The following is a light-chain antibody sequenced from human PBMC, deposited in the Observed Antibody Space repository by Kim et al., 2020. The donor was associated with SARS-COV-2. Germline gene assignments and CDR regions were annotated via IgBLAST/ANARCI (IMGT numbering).Light chain of an antibody. CDR2: ETS. V-gene: IGKV3-20*01. J-gene: IGKJ2*01. CDR1: QSLSSRK. CDR3: HQHDKAPFT. Sequence: LSPGEGATLPCRASQSLSSRKLAWYQQKPGQTPRLVIYETSSRATGIPDRFSGSGYGTDFTLTISNLEPEDFAVYYCHQHDKAPFTFGQGTKLEI.